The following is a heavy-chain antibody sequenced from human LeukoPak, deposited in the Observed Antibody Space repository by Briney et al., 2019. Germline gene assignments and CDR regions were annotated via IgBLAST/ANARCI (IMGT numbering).Heavy chain of an antibody. CDR1: GFTFSSYA. D-gene: IGHD3-22*01. CDR2: ISGSGGST. J-gene: IGHJ4*02. CDR3: AKVSYIYYYDSSGYLWPTGFDY. Sequence: GGSLRLSCAASGFTFSSYAMSWVRQAPGKGLEWVSAISGSGGSTYYADSVKGRFTISRDNSKNTLYLQMNSLRAEDTAVYYCAKVSYIYYYDSSGYLWPTGFDYWGQGTLVTVSS. V-gene: IGHV3-23*01.